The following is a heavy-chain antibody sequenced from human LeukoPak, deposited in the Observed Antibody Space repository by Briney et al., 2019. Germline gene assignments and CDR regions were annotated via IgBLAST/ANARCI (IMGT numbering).Heavy chain of an antibody. CDR1: GFTLRNYW. CDR2: ISRDGATT. J-gene: IGHJ4*02. D-gene: IGHD1-1*01. Sequence: GGSLRLSCAASGFTLRNYWVHWVRQAPGKGLVWVSRISRDGATTHYAGSVKGRFTISRDNAKNMVYLQMDSLSAEDTAVYYCVRLLDIDYWGQGTLVTVSS. CDR3: VRLLDIDY. V-gene: IGHV3-74*01.